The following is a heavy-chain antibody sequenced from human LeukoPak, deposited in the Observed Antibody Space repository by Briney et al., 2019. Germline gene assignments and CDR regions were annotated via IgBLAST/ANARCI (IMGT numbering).Heavy chain of an antibody. J-gene: IGHJ5*02. CDR2: ISGSGGST. Sequence: GGSLRLSCAASGFTFSSYAMSWVRQAPGKGLEWVSAISGSGGSTYYADSVKGRFTISRDNSKNTLYLQMNSLRAEDTAVYYCAKEQTRITMIVVVSNWFDPWGQGTLVTVSS. CDR3: AKEQTRITMIVVVSNWFDP. V-gene: IGHV3-23*01. CDR1: GFTFSSYA. D-gene: IGHD3-22*01.